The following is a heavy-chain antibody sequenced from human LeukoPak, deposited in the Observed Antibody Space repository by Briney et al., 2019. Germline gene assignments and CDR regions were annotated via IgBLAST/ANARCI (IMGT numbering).Heavy chain of an antibody. D-gene: IGHD5-24*01. CDR3: AKGANYSPDY. CDR1: GFTFSIYA. J-gene: IGHJ4*02. Sequence: GGSLRLSCAASGFTFSIYAMSWVRQAPGKGLEWVSAIGGSGGTTYYADSVKGRFSISRDNSKNTLYLQMNSLRAEDTAVYYCAKGANYSPDYWGQGTLVTVSS. V-gene: IGHV3-23*01. CDR2: IGGSGGTT.